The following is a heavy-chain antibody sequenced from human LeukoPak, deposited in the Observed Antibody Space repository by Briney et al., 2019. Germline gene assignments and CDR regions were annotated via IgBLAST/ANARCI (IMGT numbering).Heavy chain of an antibody. J-gene: IGHJ6*02. V-gene: IGHV4-59*01. D-gene: IGHD2-2*01. CDR2: IYYSGST. CDR3: ARLKCISTTCPSRYVMDV. Sequence: SETLSLTCSVSGGSISSYYWSWIRQPPGKGLEYIGYIYYSGSTNYNPSLKRLVTISVDTSKDQFSLNLTSVTAADTAVYYCARLKCISTTCPSRYVMDVWGQGTTVTVSS. CDR1: GGSISSYY.